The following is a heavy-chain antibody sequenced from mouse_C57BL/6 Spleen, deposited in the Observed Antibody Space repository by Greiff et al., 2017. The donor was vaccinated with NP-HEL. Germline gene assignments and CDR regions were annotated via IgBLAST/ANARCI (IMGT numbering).Heavy chain of an antibody. CDR3: ARDATAVRGYYFDY. CDR1: GFTFSSYA. D-gene: IGHD3-1*01. CDR2: ISDGGSYT. Sequence: EVQGVESGGGLVKPGGSLKLSCAASGFTFSSYAMSWVRQTPEKRLEWVATISDGGSYTYYPDNVKGRFTIARDNAKNNLYLQMSQLKSEDTSMYYCARDATAVRGYYFDYWGQCTTLTVSS. J-gene: IGHJ2*01. V-gene: IGHV5-4*01.